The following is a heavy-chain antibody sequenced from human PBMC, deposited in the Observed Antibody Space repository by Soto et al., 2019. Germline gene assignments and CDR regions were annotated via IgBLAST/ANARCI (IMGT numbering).Heavy chain of an antibody. CDR1: GCTFSSYG. V-gene: IGHV1-3*01. J-gene: IGHJ5*02. D-gene: IGHD6-19*01. CDR3: AGEFVHPEPWLVIWFDH. CDR2: FNAGNGNT. Sequence: ASVKVSCKASGCTFSSYGMHWVRQAPGQRLERMGWFNAGNGNTKYSQKFQGRVTITRDTSASTAYMELSSLRSEDTAVYYCAGEFVHPEPWLVIWFDHWGQLTLVTLSS.